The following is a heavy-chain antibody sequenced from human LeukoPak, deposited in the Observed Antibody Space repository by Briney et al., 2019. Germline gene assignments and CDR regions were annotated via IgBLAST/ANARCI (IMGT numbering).Heavy chain of an antibody. D-gene: IGHD2-15*01. J-gene: IGHJ4*02. CDR3: ARDPAVPGSGYFDY. Sequence: GGSLRLSCAASGFTVSSNYMSWVRQAPGKGLEWDSAIYSGGSKYYPDCVKGRFTISRDNSQTKPYLKMKSLRAEGTAVYYCARDPAVPGSGYFDYWGQGTLVTVSS. CDR1: GFTVSSNY. CDR2: IYSGGSK. V-gene: IGHV3-66*02.